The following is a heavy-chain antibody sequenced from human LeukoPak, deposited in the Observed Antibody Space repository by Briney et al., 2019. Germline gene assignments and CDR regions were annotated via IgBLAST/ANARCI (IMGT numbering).Heavy chain of an antibody. J-gene: IGHJ5*02. D-gene: IGHD2-15*01. V-gene: IGHV4-61*01. CDR2: IYYSGSP. Sequence: SETLSLTCTVSGGSVSSGNYYWSWIRQPPGKGLEWVGYIYYSGSPSYNPSLKSRVTMSVDTSKNQFSLKLSSVTAADTAVYYCARIRGGWFDPWGQGTLVTVST. CDR1: GGSVSSGNYY. CDR3: ARIRGGWFDP.